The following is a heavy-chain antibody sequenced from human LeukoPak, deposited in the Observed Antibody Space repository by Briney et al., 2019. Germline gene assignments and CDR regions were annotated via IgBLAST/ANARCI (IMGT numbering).Heavy chain of an antibody. D-gene: IGHD4-17*01. V-gene: IGHV4-34*01. CDR2: INHSGST. J-gene: IGHJ4*02. CDR3: ARGDVRHDYGVMGAFDY. CDR1: GGSFSGYH. Sequence: PSETLSLTCAVYGGSFSGYHWSWIRQPPGKGLEWIGEINHSGSTNYNPSLKSRVTISVDTSKNQFSLKLSSVTAADTAVYYCARGDVRHDYGVMGAFDYWGQGTLVTVSS.